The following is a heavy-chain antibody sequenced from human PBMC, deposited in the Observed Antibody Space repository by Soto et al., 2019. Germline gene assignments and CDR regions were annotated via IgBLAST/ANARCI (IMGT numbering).Heavy chain of an antibody. D-gene: IGHD3-3*01. Sequence: QVQLQQWGAGLLKPSETLSLTCAVYGGSFSGYYWSWIRQPPGKGLEWIGEINHSGSTNYNPSLKSRVTISVDTSKNQFSRKLSSVTAADTAVYYCARGLHRITIFGVVTYPNYYYYGMDVWGQGTTVTVSS. CDR1: GGSFSGYY. V-gene: IGHV4-34*01. CDR2: INHSGST. J-gene: IGHJ6*02. CDR3: ARGLHRITIFGVVTYPNYYYYGMDV.